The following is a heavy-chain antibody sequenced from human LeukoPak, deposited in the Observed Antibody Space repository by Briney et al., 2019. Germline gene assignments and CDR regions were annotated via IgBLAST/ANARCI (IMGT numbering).Heavy chain of an antibody. D-gene: IGHD4-23*01. V-gene: IGHV3-74*01. Sequence: AGGSLRLSCAASGFTFSSSEMNWVRQAPGKGLVWVSLINTDGGSTNYAESVKGRFTISRDNAKNTVYLQMNSLRAEDTAMYYCYGANAANWGQGTLVTVSS. CDR3: YGANAAN. CDR1: GFTFSSSE. CDR2: INTDGGST. J-gene: IGHJ1*01.